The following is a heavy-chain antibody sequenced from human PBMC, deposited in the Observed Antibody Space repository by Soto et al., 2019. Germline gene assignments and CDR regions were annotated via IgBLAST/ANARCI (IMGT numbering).Heavy chain of an antibody. CDR2: ISSSSSYI. D-gene: IGHD4-17*01. CDR1: GFTFSSYS. J-gene: IGHJ2*01. CDR3: ARATVTTYWYFDL. V-gene: IGHV3-21*01. Sequence: EVQLVESGEGLVKPGGSLRLSCEASGFTFSSYSMNWVRQAPGKGLAWVSSISSSSSYIYYADSVKGRFTISRDNAKNSLYLQMNSLRAEATAVYYCARATVTTYWYFDLWGRGTLVIVSS.